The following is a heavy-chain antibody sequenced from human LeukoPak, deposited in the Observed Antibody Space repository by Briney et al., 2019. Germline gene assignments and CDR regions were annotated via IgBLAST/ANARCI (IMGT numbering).Heavy chain of an antibody. CDR2: INHSGST. Sequence: SETLSLTCAVYGGSFSGYYWSWIRQPPGKGLEWIGEINHSGSTNYNPSLKSRVTISVDTSKNQFSLKLSSVTAADTAVYYCARGGYSYYHWGRGTLVTVSS. V-gene: IGHV4-34*01. D-gene: IGHD5-18*01. J-gene: IGHJ5*02. CDR3: ARGGYSYYH. CDR1: GGSFSGYY.